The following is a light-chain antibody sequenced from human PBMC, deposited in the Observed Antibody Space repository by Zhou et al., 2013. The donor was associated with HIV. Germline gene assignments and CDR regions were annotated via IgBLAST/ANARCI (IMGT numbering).Light chain of an antibody. Sequence: EIVMTQSPATLSLSPGERATLSCRASRNIYNNYLAWYQQRPGQALRLLINVASSRATGIPDRFSGSGSGTDFTLTISSLEPEDSAMYYCQQYGSLPITFGQGTRLXI. CDR3: QQYGSLPIT. CDR2: VAS. V-gene: IGKV3-20*01. J-gene: IGKJ5*01. CDR1: RNIYNNY.